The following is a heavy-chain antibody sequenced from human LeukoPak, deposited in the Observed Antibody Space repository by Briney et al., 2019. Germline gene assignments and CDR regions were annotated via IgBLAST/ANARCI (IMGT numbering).Heavy chain of an antibody. Sequence: ASVKVSCKASGYTFTSYGISWVRQAPGQGLEWMGWISAYNGNTNYAQKLQGRVTMTTDTSTSTAYMELRSLRSDDTAVYYCARNSEGSGREYYFDYWGQGTLVTVSS. J-gene: IGHJ4*02. CDR2: ISAYNGNT. D-gene: IGHD3-10*01. CDR3: ARNSEGSGREYYFDY. CDR1: GYTFTSYG. V-gene: IGHV1-18*01.